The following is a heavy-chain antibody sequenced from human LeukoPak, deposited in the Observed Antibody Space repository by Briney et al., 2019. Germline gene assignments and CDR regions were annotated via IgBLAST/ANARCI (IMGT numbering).Heavy chain of an antibody. CDR3: ARDPGFSAFDI. J-gene: IGHJ3*02. D-gene: IGHD6-25*01. Sequence: GGSLRLSCAASGFTFSRSWMTWVRHAPGKGLEFVANINQDGSVKNYVDFVRGRFTISRDNAKNSLYLQMNSLRAEDTAVYYCARDPGFSAFDIWGQGTMVTVSS. CDR1: GFTFSRSW. V-gene: IGHV3-7*01. CDR2: INQDGSVK.